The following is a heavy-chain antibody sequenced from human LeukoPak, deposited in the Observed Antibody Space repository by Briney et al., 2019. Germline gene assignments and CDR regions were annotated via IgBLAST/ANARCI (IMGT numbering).Heavy chain of an antibody. CDR3: ARGRSIVGDTAYDAFDI. CDR2: IYYSGSI. J-gene: IGHJ3*02. Sequence: KPSETLSLTCTVSGGTISSSSYHWGWIRQPPGRGLEWIGSIYYSGSIYYTPSLKSRVTISVDTSKNQFSLKLSSVTAADTAVYYCARGRSIVGDTAYDAFDIWGQGTMVTVPS. CDR1: GGTISSSSYH. D-gene: IGHD1-26*01. V-gene: IGHV4-39*01.